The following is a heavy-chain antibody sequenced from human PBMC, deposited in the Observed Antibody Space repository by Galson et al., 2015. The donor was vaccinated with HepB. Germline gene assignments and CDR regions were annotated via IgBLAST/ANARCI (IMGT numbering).Heavy chain of an antibody. D-gene: IGHD6-6*01. J-gene: IGHJ3*02. Sequence: SLRLSCAASGFTFSGSAMHWVRQASGKGLEWVGRIRSKANSYATAYAASVKGRFTISRDDSKNTAYLQMNSLKTEDTAVYYCTRHFWGLAARRDAFDIWGQGTMVTVSS. CDR1: GFTFSGSA. CDR3: TRHFWGLAARRDAFDI. V-gene: IGHV3-73*01. CDR2: IRSKANSYAT.